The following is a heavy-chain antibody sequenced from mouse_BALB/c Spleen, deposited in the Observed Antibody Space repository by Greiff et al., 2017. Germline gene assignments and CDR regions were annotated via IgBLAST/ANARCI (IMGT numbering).Heavy chain of an antibody. CDR2: IDPANGNT. CDR1: GFNIKDTY. Sequence: VQLKQSGAELVKPGASVKLSCTASGFNIKDTYMHWVKQRPEQGLEWIGRIDPANGNTKYDPKFQGKATITADTSSNTAYLQLSSLTSEDTAVYYCARITTALDWYFDVWGAGTTVTVSS. D-gene: IGHD1-2*01. CDR3: ARITTALDWYFDV. J-gene: IGHJ1*01. V-gene: IGHV14-3*02.